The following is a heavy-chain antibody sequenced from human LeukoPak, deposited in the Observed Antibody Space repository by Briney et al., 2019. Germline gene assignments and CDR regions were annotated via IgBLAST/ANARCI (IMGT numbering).Heavy chain of an antibody. CDR1: GYTFTNYY. V-gene: IGHV1-46*01. CDR2: INPSGGST. CDR3: ARSPSQFTSGWYY. Sequence: GASVTVSCKTSGYTFTNYYLHWVRQAPGQGLEWTGKINPSGGSTTYAQRFQGKVTVNMDTSTSTVYMELSSLISEDTAVYYCARSPSQFTSGWYYWGQGTLVTVSS. D-gene: IGHD6-19*01. J-gene: IGHJ4*02.